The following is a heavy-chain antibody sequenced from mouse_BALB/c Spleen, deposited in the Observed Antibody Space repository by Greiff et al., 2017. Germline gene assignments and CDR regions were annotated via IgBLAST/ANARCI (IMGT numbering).Heavy chain of an antibody. Sequence: EVKLMESGGGLVQPGGSLRLSCATSGFTFTDYYMSWVRQPPGKALEWLGFIRNKANGYTTEYSASVKGRFTISRDNSQSILYLQMNTLRAEDSATYYCARDERGNSAWFAYWGQGTLVTVSA. V-gene: IGHV7-3*02. CDR2: IRNKANGYTT. CDR3: ARDERGNSAWFAY. D-gene: IGHD2-1*01. J-gene: IGHJ3*01. CDR1: GFTFTDYY.